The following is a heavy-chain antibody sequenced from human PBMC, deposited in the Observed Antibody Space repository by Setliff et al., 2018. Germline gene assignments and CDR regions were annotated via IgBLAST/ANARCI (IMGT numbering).Heavy chain of an antibody. J-gene: IGHJ6*03. CDR2: IYYSGST. Sequence: KPSETLSLTCAVSGGAIDNRYYWGWIRQPPGKGLEWVATIYYSGSTYSNPSLKSRLIISVDAPDNQFSVKLSSVTAADTAVYYCARRKSNGSGSYPSLYMDVWGKGIMVTVSS. CDR3: ARRKSNGSGSYPSLYMDV. D-gene: IGHD3-10*01. CDR1: GGAIDNRYY. V-gene: IGHV4-39*01.